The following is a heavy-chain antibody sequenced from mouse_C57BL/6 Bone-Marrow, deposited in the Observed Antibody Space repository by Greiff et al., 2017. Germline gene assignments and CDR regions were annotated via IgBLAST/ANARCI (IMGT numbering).Heavy chain of an antibody. CDR2: ISDGGSYT. V-gene: IGHV5-4*03. J-gene: IGHJ2*01. Sequence: DVKLVESGGGLVKPGGSLKLSCAASGFTFSSYAMSWVRQTPEKRLEWVATISDGGSYTYYPDNVKGRFTISRDNAKNNLYLQMSHLKSEDTAMYYCARASNWDFDYWGQGTTLTVSS. CDR1: GFTFSSYA. CDR3: ARASNWDFDY. D-gene: IGHD4-1*01.